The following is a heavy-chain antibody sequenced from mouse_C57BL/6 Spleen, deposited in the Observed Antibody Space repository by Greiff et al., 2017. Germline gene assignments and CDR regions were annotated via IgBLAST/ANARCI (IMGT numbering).Heavy chain of an antibody. CDR3: ANDNNSGGAMDY. V-gene: IGHV1-53*01. CDR2: INPSNGGT. D-gene: IGHD1-3*01. CDR1: GYTFTSYW. Sequence: QVQLQQPGTELVKPGASVKLSCKASGYTFTSYWMHWVKQRPGQGLEWIGNINPSNGGTNYNQKFKSKATLTVDKSSSTAYMQLSSLTSEDSAVYYSANDNNSGGAMDYWGQGTSVTVSS. J-gene: IGHJ4*01.